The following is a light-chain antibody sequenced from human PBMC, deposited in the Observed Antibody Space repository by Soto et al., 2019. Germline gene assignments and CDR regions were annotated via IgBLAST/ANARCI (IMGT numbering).Light chain of an antibody. CDR1: QSIRND. Sequence: AIQMTQSPSSLSASVGDRVTITCRASQSIRNDLGWYQQKPGKAPKLLIYAASTLQSGVPSRFSGSGSGPDFTLTISSLQPEDFATYYSLQDDNYPLTFGGGTKVEIK. CDR3: LQDDNYPLT. CDR2: AAS. V-gene: IGKV1-6*01. J-gene: IGKJ4*01.